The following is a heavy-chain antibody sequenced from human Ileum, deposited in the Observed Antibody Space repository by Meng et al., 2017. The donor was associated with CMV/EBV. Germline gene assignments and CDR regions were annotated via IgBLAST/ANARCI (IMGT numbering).Heavy chain of an antibody. J-gene: IGHJ4*02. Sequence: VLLQASGPGPVDPSPTLSLTCTVSGDSVSSSNSFWSWIRQPPGKGLEWIGYISYSGSAYYNPSLKSRITISVDTSKNQFSLNLSSVTAADTAVYYCASGKSNLEYWGQGTLVTVSS. CDR3: ASGKSNLEY. D-gene: IGHD4-11*01. CDR2: ISYSGSA. V-gene: IGHV4-30-4*08. CDR1: GDSVSSSNSF.